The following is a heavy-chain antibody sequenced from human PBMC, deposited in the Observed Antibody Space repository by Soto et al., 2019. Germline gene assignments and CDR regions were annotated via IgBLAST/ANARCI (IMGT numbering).Heavy chain of an antibody. CDR3: ASSPTYYDFWSGPGFDP. V-gene: IGHV4-30-2*02. D-gene: IGHD3-3*01. CDR2: IYHSGST. CDR1: GGSISSGGYS. Sequence: PSETLSLTCAVSGGSISSGGYSWSWIRQPPGKGLEWIGYIYHSGSTYYNPSLKSRVTISVDTSKNQFSLKLSSVTAADTAVYYCASSPTYYDFWSGPGFDPWGQGTLVTVS. J-gene: IGHJ5*02.